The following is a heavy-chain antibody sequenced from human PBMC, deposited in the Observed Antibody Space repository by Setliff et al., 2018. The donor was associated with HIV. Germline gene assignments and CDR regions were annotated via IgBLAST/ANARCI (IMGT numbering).Heavy chain of an antibody. J-gene: IGHJ3*02. D-gene: IGHD1-26*01. CDR2: INHSGST. CDR3: ARDSGQSFPTAFDI. Sequence: LSLTCAVYGGSFSGYYWSWIRQPPGKGLEWIGEINHSGSTNYNPSLRSRVTISVDTSKNQFSLKLSSVTAADTAVYYCARDSGQSFPTAFDIWGQGTMVTVSS. V-gene: IGHV4-34*01. CDR1: GGSFSGYY.